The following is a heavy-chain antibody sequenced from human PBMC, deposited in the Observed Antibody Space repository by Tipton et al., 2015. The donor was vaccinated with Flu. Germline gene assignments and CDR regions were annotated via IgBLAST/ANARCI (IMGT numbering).Heavy chain of an antibody. CDR1: GFAVRSNH. V-gene: IGHV3-53*01. J-gene: IGHJ3*02. D-gene: IGHD5-12*01. CDR3: ATLGNSGTDGFDI. CDR2: IHSAERT. Sequence: VQLVQSGGGLIQPGGSLRLSCTVSGFAVRSNHMSWVRQVPGKGLEWVSVIHSAERTNYADSVKGRFTISRDNSRSTLYLQINSLRLEDTAVYYCATLGNSGTDGFDIWGQGTMVTISS.